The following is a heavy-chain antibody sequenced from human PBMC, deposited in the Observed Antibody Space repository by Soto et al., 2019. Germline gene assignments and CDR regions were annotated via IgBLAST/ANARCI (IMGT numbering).Heavy chain of an antibody. J-gene: IGHJ4*02. V-gene: IGHV3-7*05. CDR3: AREWRSGYTSSFDC. Sequence: DVQLVESGGGLVQPGGSLRLSCAASGFTFSTYSMSWARQAPGKGLEWVAMIKADGNENYYVDSVKGRFTISRDNTDNSLFLQMNSLRVEDTAMYFCAREWRSGYTSSFDCWGLGTLVTVSS. CDR1: GFTFSTYS. D-gene: IGHD5-12*01. CDR2: IKADGNEN.